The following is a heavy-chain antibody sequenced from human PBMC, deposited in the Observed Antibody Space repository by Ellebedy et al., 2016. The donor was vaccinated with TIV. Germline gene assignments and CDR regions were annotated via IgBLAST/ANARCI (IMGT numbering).Heavy chain of an antibody. D-gene: IGHD6-19*01. CDR1: GFTFSSYD. J-gene: IGHJ3*02. V-gene: IGHV3-13*01. CDR2: IGTAGDT. Sequence: GESLKISCAASGFTFSSYDMHWVRQATGKGLEWVSAIGTAGDTYYPGSVKGRFTISRENAKNSLYLQMNSLRAGDTAVYYCARDSRGSSGWENAFDIWGQGTMVTVSS. CDR3: ARDSRGSSGWENAFDI.